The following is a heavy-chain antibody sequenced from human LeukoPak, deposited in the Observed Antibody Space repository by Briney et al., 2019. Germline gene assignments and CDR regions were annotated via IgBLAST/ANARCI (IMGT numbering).Heavy chain of an antibody. J-gene: IGHJ4*02. D-gene: IGHD5-24*01. CDR3: ARGGPRWLPDY. CDR1: GGSFSGYY. CDR2: INHSGST. Sequence: PSETLSLTCAVYGGSFSGYYWSWIRQPPGKGLEWIREINHSGSTNYNPSLKSRVTISVDTSKNQFSLKLSSVTAADTAVYYCARGGPRWLPDYWGQGTLVTVSS. V-gene: IGHV4-34*01.